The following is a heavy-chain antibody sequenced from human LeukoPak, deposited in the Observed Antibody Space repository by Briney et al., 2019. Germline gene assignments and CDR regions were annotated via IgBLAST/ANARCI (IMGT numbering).Heavy chain of an antibody. CDR3: AIEPPGYY. Sequence: GGSLRLSCAASGLSFSTYSMGWVRQAPGKGPEWVSSISSSSSYIYYADSVRGRFTISGDNAKNSLFLQMNSLRAEDTAVYYCAIEPPGYYWGQGTLVTVSS. J-gene: IGHJ4*02. V-gene: IGHV3-21*01. D-gene: IGHD1-14*01. CDR1: GLSFSTYS. CDR2: ISSSSSYI.